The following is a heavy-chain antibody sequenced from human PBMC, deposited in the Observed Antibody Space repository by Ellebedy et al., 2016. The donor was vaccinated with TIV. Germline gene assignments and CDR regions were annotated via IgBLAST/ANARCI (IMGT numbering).Heavy chain of an antibody. CDR2: ITTDLKYT. Sequence: GESLKISCEASRFTFGGHTLNWVRQIPGKGLQWVSSITTDLKYTNYTESVRGRFTISRDNAKNSLSLQMDSLRAEDTAIYYCVTDRGEGGLLSFFDFWGQGIQVTVSP. V-gene: IGHV3-21*01. D-gene: IGHD2/OR15-2a*01. CDR1: RFTFGGHT. CDR3: VTDRGEGGLLSFFDF. J-gene: IGHJ4*01.